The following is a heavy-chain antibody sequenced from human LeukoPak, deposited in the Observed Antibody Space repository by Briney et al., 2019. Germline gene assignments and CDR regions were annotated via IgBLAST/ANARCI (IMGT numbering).Heavy chain of an antibody. D-gene: IGHD5-18*01. CDR3: AKDSNEYSYGFYFDY. Sequence: PGGSLRLSCAASGFTFSSYSMNWVRQAPGKGLEWVSVIYSGGSTYYADSVKGRFTISRDNSKNTLYLQMNSLRAEDTAVYYCAKDSNEYSYGFYFDYWGQGTPVTVSS. V-gene: IGHV3-53*01. J-gene: IGHJ4*02. CDR1: GFTFSSYS. CDR2: IYSGGST.